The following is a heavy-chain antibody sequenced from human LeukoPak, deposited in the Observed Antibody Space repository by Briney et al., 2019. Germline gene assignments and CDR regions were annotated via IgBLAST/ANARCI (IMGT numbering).Heavy chain of an antibody. V-gene: IGHV4-61*02. D-gene: IGHD3-22*01. CDR3: ASFDSSGYYRYID. J-gene: IGHJ4*02. CDR1: GGSISSGSYY. Sequence: SQTLSLTCTVSGGSISSGSYYWSWIRQPAGKGLEWIGRIYTSGSTNYNPSLKSRVTISVDTSKNQFSLKLSSVTAADTAVYYCASFDSSGYYRYIDWGQGTLVTVSS. CDR2: IYTSGST.